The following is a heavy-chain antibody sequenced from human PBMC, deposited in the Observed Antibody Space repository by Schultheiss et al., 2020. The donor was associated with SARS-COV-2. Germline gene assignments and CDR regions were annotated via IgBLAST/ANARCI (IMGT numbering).Heavy chain of an antibody. J-gene: IGHJ4*02. CDR3: ARGELTLRMFDY. CDR1: GGSFSGYY. Sequence: SETLSLTCAVYGGSFSGYYWSWIRQPPGKGLEWIGEINHSGSTNYNPSLKSRVTISVDTSKNQFSLKLSSVTAADTAVYYCARGELTLRMFDYWGQGTLVTVSS. V-gene: IGHV4-34*01. CDR2: INHSGST. D-gene: IGHD1-26*01.